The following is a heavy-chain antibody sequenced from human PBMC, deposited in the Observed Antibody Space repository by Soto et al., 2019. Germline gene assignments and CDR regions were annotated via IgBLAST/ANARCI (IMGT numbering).Heavy chain of an antibody. CDR2: IYWNNDQ. Sequence: SGPTLVNPTETLTLTCTFSGFSLTTSGVTVGLIRQPPGKALEWLALIYWNNDQRYSPSLESRLTITKDTSRNQVVLTMTNMDPVDTATYFCAHSSGRKGAFDYWGQGTLVTVSS. CDR3: AHSSGRKGAFDY. D-gene: IGHD1-1*01. J-gene: IGHJ4*02. CDR1: GFSLTTSGVT. V-gene: IGHV2-5*01.